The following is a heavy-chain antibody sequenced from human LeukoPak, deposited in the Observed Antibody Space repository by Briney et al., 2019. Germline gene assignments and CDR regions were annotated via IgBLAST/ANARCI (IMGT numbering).Heavy chain of an antibody. CDR1: GLTSSSYG. CDR2: IWSDGSNK. V-gene: IGHV3-33*01. Sequence: PGRSLRLSCAASGLTSSSYGMHWVRQAPGKGLEWVAVIWSDGSNKYYADSVKGRFTISRDNAKNSLYLQMNSLRAEDTAVYYCARDLPQVDYYMDVWGKGTTVTVSS. CDR3: ARDLPQVDYYMDV. D-gene: IGHD2-15*01. J-gene: IGHJ6*03.